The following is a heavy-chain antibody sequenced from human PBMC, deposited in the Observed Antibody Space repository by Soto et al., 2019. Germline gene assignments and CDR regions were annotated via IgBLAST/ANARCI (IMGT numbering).Heavy chain of an antibody. D-gene: IGHD2-2*01. J-gene: IGHJ3*01. CDR3: ATNYQEPSGDAFDV. CDR1: GFTFSDYF. Sequence: QVQLVESGGGLVKPGGSLRLSCAASGFTFSDYFMAWIRQAPGKGLEWIAYISRNSRYTNFADSVRGRFTISRDNAKNTLDLQMNDLSAEDTAGYYCATNYQEPSGDAFDVWGQGTMVTVSS. CDR2: ISRNSRYT. V-gene: IGHV3-11*06.